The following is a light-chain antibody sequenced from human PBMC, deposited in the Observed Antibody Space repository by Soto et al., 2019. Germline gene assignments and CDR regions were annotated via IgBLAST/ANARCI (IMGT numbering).Light chain of an antibody. CDR2: MAS. J-gene: IGKJ2*02. CDR3: QEYDGHCT. CDR1: QSIKSR. V-gene: IGKV1-5*03. Sequence: DIPMTQSPSTLSASVGDRVSITCRTSQSIKSRLAWYQQKPGKATKLLIYMASSLQSGVPSRFSGSGSGTEFTLTISSLQPDDFATYFCQEYDGHCTFGQGTKLEMK.